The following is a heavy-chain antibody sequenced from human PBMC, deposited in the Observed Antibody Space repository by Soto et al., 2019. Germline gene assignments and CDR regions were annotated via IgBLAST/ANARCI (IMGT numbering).Heavy chain of an antibody. CDR3: ARAVGSLGHWFDP. V-gene: IGHV1-18*01. Sequence: QVQLVQSGAEVKKPGASVKVSCKASGYTFTSYGISWVRQAPGQGLEWMGRISAYNGNTNYAQKLPGRVTMTTGASTSTAYMELRSLRSDDTAVYFWARAVGSLGHWFDPWGQGTLVTVSS. CDR1: GYTFTSYG. J-gene: IGHJ5*02. CDR2: ISAYNGNT. D-gene: IGHD1-26*01.